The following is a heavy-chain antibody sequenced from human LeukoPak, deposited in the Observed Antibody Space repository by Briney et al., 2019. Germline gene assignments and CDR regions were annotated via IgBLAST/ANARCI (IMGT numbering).Heavy chain of an antibody. J-gene: IGHJ6*02. V-gene: IGHV1-18*01. Sequence: ASVKVSCKASGYTFTSYGISWVRQAPGQGLEWMGWISAYNGNTNYAQKLQGRVAMTTDTSTSTAYMELRSLRSDDTAVYYCARVIAAADYYGMDVWGQGTTVTVSS. CDR1: GYTFTSYG. CDR3: ARVIAAADYYGMDV. D-gene: IGHD6-13*01. CDR2: ISAYNGNT.